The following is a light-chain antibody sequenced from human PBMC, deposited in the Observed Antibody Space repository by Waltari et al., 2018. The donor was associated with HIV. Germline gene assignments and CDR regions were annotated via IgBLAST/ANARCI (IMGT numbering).Light chain of an antibody. CDR3: SSYTSTSTGV. J-gene: IGLJ1*01. CDR1: SSDVGGYNY. V-gene: IGLV2-14*01. CDR2: EVS. Sequence: QSALTQPASVSGSPGQSITISCTGTSSDVGGYNYASWYQQHPGKAPKFLIYEVSNRPSGVSKRFSGSKSGNTASLTISGLQAEDEADYYCSSYTSTSTGVFGTGTKVTVL.